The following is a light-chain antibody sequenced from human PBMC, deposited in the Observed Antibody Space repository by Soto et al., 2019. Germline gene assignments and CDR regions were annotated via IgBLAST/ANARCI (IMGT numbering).Light chain of an antibody. CDR2: DVA. V-gene: IGLV2-11*01. CDR3: CSYAGSYTWV. Sequence: QSALTQPRSVSGSPGQSVTISCTGTSSEVGNYNYVAWYRQHPGKAPKLMIYDVAQRPSGVPDRFSGSKSGNTASLTISGLQAEDEADYYCCSYAGSYTWVFGGGTQLTVL. CDR1: SSEVGNYNY. J-gene: IGLJ3*02.